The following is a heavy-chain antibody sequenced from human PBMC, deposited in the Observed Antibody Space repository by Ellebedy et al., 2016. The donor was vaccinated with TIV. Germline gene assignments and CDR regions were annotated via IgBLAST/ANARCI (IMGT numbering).Heavy chain of an antibody. CDR1: GYTFTSYG. Sequence: ASVKVSCKASGYTFTSYGISWVRQAPGQGLEWMGWISAYNGNTNYAQKLQGRVTMTTDTSTSTAYMELRSLRSDDTAVYYCARGGTSKDIVVVPAAMHYYYYGMDVWGQGTTVTVSS. D-gene: IGHD2-2*01. CDR3: ARGGTSKDIVVVPAAMHYYYYGMDV. CDR2: ISAYNGNT. V-gene: IGHV1-18*01. J-gene: IGHJ6*02.